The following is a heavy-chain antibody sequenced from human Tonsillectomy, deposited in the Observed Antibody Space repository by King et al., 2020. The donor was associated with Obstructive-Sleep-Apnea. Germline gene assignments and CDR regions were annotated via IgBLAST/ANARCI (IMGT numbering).Heavy chain of an antibody. Sequence: TLKESGPTLVKPTQTLTLTCTFSGFSLTTSEVGVAWIRQPPGKALEWLALIYCDDDKRYSPSLKRRLTITKDSSKHQVVLTMTDMDPVDTATYYCAHRPRRTYYFDYWGQGTLVTVSS. CDR3: AHRPRRTYYFDY. D-gene: IGHD1-7*01. CDR1: GFSLTTSEVG. J-gene: IGHJ4*02. CDR2: IYCDDDK. V-gene: IGHV2-5*02.